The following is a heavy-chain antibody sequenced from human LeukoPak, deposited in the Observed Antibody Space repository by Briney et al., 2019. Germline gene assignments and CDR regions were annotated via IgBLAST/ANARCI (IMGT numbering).Heavy chain of an antibody. V-gene: IGHV3-23*01. J-gene: IGHJ6*02. CDR2: ISHSGDST. CDR3: AKLKDSYYYYGMDV. CDR1: GCTFSRYG. Sequence: GSLRLSCAACGCTFSRYGRTWVRQAPGQGLEWVSFISHSGDSTYYADSVKGRFTISRDNSKNTLYLQMSSLRADDTAVYYCAKLKDSYYYYGMDVWGQGTTVTVSS.